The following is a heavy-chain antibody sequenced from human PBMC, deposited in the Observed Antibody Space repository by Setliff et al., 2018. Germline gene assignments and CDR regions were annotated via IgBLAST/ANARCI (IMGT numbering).Heavy chain of an antibody. Sequence: PSETLSLTCAVSGGSISSGGYSWSWIRQPPGKGLEWIGYIYHSGSTYYNPSLKSRVTISVDTSKNQFSLKVTSVTAADTAVYYCASIAARYYYGMDVWGQGTTVTVSS. CDR1: GGSISSGGYS. J-gene: IGHJ6*02. CDR2: IYHSGST. CDR3: ASIAARYYYGMDV. D-gene: IGHD6-6*01. V-gene: IGHV4-30-2*01.